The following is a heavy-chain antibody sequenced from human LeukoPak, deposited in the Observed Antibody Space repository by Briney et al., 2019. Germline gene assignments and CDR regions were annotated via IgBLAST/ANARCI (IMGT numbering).Heavy chain of an antibody. CDR2: IYYTGST. CDR3: ARPRYRGSYRWAFDI. CDR1: GGSISSYY. Sequence: SETLSLTCTVSGGSISSYYWSWIRQPPGKRLEWIGYIYYTGSTNYNPSLKSRVTISVDTSKNQFSLKLSSVTAADTAVYDCARPRYRGSYRWAFDIWGQGTMVTVSS. J-gene: IGHJ3*02. D-gene: IGHD1-26*01. V-gene: IGHV4-59*01.